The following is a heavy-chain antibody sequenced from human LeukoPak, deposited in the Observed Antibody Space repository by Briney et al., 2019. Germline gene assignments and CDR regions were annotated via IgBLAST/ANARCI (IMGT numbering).Heavy chain of an antibody. Sequence: SQTLSLTCAISGDSVSSNSPAWNWIRQSPSRGLEWLGRTYYRSKWYNDYAVSVKSRITINPDTSKNQFSLQLNSVTPEDTAVYYCARDRGDSRITILGVVNWFDPWGQGTLVTVSS. V-gene: IGHV6-1*01. J-gene: IGHJ5*02. D-gene: IGHD3-3*01. CDR3: ARDRGDSRITILGVVNWFDP. CDR1: GDSVSSNSPA. CDR2: TYYRSKWYN.